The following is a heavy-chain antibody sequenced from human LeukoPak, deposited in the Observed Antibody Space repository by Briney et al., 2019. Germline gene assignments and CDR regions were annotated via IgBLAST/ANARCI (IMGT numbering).Heavy chain of an antibody. J-gene: IGHJ4*02. CDR2: ITITGTLT. CDR1: GFSFSGYE. CDR3: VRGLPIYDSKGYLFDY. Sequence: GGSLRLSCAASGFSFSGYEMSWVRQAPGKGLEWVSHITITGTLTYYVDSVQGRFTISRDNAKNSLYLQLNSLRAEDTAVYYCVRGLPIYDSKGYLFDYWGQGTLVTVSS. D-gene: IGHD3-22*01. V-gene: IGHV3-48*03.